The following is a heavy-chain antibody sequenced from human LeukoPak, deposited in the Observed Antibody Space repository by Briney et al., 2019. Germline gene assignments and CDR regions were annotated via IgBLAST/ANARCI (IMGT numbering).Heavy chain of an antibody. CDR2: INHSGST. J-gene: IGHJ4*02. CDR1: GGSFSGYY. V-gene: IGHV4-34*01. CDR3: ASPHPYYYDSSGYDY. D-gene: IGHD3-22*01. Sequence: SETLSLTCAVYGGSFSGYYWSWIRQPPGKGLEWTGEINHSGSTNYNPSLKSRVTISVDTSKNQFSLKLSSVTAADTAVYYCASPHPYYYDSSGYDYWGQGTLVTVSS.